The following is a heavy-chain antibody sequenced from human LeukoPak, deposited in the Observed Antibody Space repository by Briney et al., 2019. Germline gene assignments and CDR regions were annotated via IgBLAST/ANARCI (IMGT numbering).Heavy chain of an antibody. J-gene: IGHJ4*02. D-gene: IGHD3-22*01. V-gene: IGHV1-8*01. Sequence: ASVTVSCTASGYTFTSYDINWVRQAPGQGLEWMGWMNPNSGNTGYAQKFQGRVTMTRNTSISTAYMELSSLRSEDTAVYYCARGGGYYDRSAKYFIRPPEYWGQGTLVTVSS. CDR1: GYTFTSYD. CDR3: ARGGGYYDRSAKYFIRPPEY. CDR2: MNPNSGNT.